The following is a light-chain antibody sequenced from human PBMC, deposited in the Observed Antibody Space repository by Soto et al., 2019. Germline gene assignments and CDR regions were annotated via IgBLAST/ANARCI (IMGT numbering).Light chain of an antibody. CDR3: QQSHNMPFT. J-gene: IGKJ3*01. V-gene: IGKV1-39*01. Sequence: DIQMTQSPSSLSASVGDRVTITCRASQSITXYLNWYQHKPGKAPKLLVYAASSLQSGVPSRFSGSGSGTDFTLTISSLQPEDFATYFCQQSHNMPFTFGPGTKVDIK. CDR2: AAS. CDR1: QSITXY.